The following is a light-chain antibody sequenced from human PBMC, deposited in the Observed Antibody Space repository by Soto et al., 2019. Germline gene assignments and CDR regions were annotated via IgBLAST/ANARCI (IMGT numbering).Light chain of an antibody. CDR3: SSYTTSSSYX. Sequence: QSALTQPASVSGSPGQSITISCTGTSSDVGGYIYVSWYQQHPGKAPKLMIYDVTSRPSGVSYRFSGSKSGNTASLTISGLQAEDEADYYCSSYTTSSSYXFGTGTXLTVL. V-gene: IGLV2-14*01. CDR1: SSDVGGYIY. J-gene: IGLJ1*01. CDR2: DVT.